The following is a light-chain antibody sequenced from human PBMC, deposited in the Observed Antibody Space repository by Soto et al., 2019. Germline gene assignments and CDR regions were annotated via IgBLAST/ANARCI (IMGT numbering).Light chain of an antibody. J-gene: IGKJ3*01. CDR1: QSVRSSY. Sequence: EIVLTQSPGTLSLSPGERATLSCRASQSVRSSYLAWYQQKPGQAPRPLIYGASSRVPGIPDRFTGSGSGTDFTLIINRLEPEDFAVYFCQQYGHSPPFTFGPGTKVDFK. CDR3: QQYGHSPPFT. V-gene: IGKV3-20*01. CDR2: GAS.